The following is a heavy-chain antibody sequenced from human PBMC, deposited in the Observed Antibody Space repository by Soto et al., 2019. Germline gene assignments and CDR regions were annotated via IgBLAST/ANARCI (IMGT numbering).Heavy chain of an antibody. Sequence: ASVKGSCKASGDPFSDNQIHWLRRAPGQGLEWMGRINPKSDDTNYAQKFQGRVTMTRDTSIDTAYLELTGLTSDDTATYYCARKHSLDYIRWGLDPWGQGTLVTVSS. J-gene: IGHJ5*02. CDR3: ARKHSLDYIRWGLDP. V-gene: IGHV1-2*02. CDR2: INPKSDDT. CDR1: GDPFSDNQ. D-gene: IGHD4-4*01.